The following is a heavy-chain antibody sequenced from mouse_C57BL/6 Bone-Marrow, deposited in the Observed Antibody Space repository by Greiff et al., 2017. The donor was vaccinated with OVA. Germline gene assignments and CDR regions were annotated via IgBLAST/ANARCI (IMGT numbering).Heavy chain of an antibody. Sequence: EVMLVESGGGLVQPKGSLKLSCAASGFSFNTYAMNWVRQAPGKGLEWVARIRSKSNNYATYYADSVKDRFTISRDDSESMLYLQMNNLKTEDTAMYYCVKGSSEYYFDYWGQGTTLTVSS. V-gene: IGHV10-1*01. CDR2: IRSKSNNYAT. CDR3: VKGSSEYYFDY. CDR1: GFSFNTYA. D-gene: IGHD1-1*01. J-gene: IGHJ2*01.